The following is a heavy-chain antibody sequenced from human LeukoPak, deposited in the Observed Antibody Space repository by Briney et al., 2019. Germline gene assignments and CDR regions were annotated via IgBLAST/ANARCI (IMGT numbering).Heavy chain of an antibody. V-gene: IGHV1-69*13. CDR2: IIPIFGTA. J-gene: IGHJ4*02. Sequence: SVKVSCKASGGTFSSYAISWVRQAPGQGLEWMGGIIPIFGTANYAQKFQGRVTITADESTSTAYMELSSLRSEDTAVYYCASYDSSGYYRYFDYGGQGTLVTVSS. CDR3: ASYDSSGYYRYFDY. D-gene: IGHD3-22*01. CDR1: GGTFSSYA.